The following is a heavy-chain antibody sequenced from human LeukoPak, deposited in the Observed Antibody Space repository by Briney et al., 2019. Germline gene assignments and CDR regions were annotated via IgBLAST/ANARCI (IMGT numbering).Heavy chain of an antibody. D-gene: IGHD3-3*01. CDR1: GFTFSSYA. J-gene: IGHJ4*02. V-gene: IGHV1-69*01. CDR2: IIPIFGTA. CDR3: ASDFWSGYLGYFDY. Sequence: GGSLRLSCAASGFTFSSYAISWVRQAPGQGLEWMGGIIPIFGTANYAQKFQGRVTITADESTSTAYMELSSLRSEDTAVYYCASDFWSGYLGYFDYWGQGTLVTVSS.